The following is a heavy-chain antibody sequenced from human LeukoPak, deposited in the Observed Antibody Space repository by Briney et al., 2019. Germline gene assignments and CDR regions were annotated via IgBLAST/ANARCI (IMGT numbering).Heavy chain of an antibody. D-gene: IGHD1-26*01. CDR1: GGSVSSRY. V-gene: IGHV4-59*02. CDR2: ISQSGGT. Sequence: SETLSLTCTVSGGSVSSRYWSWIRQPPGKGLEWIGYISQSGGTNYNPSLKSRVTISVDTSKNQFSLKVSSVTAAHTAVYYCARGILGATKEEAFWGQGSLVTVSS. J-gene: IGHJ4*02. CDR3: ARGILGATKEEAF.